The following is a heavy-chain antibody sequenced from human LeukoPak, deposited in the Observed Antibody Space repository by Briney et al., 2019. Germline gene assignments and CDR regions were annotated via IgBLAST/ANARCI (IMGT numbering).Heavy chain of an antibody. V-gene: IGHV1-8*01. CDR3: AKEMRGFKRAKVRAFDI. J-gene: IGHJ3*02. Sequence: ASVKVSCKASGYTFTSYDIHWVRQATGQGLEWMGWMNPNSGNTGYAQKFQGRVTMTRNTSISTAYMELSSLRSEDTAVYYCAKEMRGFKRAKVRAFDIWGQGTMVTVSS. CDR2: MNPNSGNT. D-gene: IGHD3-10*01. CDR1: GYTFTSYD.